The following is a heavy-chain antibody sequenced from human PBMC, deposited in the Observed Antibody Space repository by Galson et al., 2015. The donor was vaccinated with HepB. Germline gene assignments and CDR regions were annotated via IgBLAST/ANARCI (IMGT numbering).Heavy chain of an antibody. J-gene: IGHJ6*02. CDR3: ARDVMSRLELSWDYYYGMDV. V-gene: IGHV3-21*01. Sequence: SLRLSCAASGLSFSTYSMTWVRQAPGKGLEWVSSISSSSSYIYYADSVKGRFTISRDNAKNSLYLQMNSLRAEDTAVYYCARDVMSRLELSWDYYYGMDVWGQGTTVTVSS. CDR2: ISSSSSYI. CDR1: GLSFSTYS. D-gene: IGHD1-7*01.